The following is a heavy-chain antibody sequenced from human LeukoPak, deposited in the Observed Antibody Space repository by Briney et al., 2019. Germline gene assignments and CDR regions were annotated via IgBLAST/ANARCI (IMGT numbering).Heavy chain of an antibody. Sequence: GGSLRLSCAASGFTFSSHWMHWVRQAPGMGLVWVARIIGDGTGRNYADSIEGRFTISRDNAKNMLYLQMDSLRAEDTGIYYCATGGSAPRNDYWGQGTLVTVSS. J-gene: IGHJ4*02. CDR2: IIGDGTGR. CDR1: GFTFSSHW. D-gene: IGHD6-25*01. V-gene: IGHV3-74*01. CDR3: ATGGSAPRNDY.